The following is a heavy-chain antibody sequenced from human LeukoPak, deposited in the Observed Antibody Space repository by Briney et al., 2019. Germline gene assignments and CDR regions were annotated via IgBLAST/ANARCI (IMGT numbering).Heavy chain of an antibody. J-gene: IGHJ3*02. CDR3: ARDDPDGDYVNAFDI. D-gene: IGHD4-17*01. CDR2: ISAYNGNT. Sequence: GASVKVSCKASGYTFTSYGISWVRQAPGQGLEWMGWISAYNGNTNYAQKLQGRVTMTTDTSTSTAYMELRSLRSDDTAVYYCARDDPDGDYVNAFDIWGQGTMVTVSS. CDR1: GYTFTSYG. V-gene: IGHV1-18*01.